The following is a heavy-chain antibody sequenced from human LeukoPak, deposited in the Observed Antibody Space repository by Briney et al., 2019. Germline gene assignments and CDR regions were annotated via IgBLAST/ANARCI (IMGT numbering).Heavy chain of an antibody. J-gene: IGHJ4*02. D-gene: IGHD5-18*01. CDR3: ARRRIQFDY. CDR1: GFTFSSYS. V-gene: IGHV3-48*04. Sequence: PGGSLRLSCADSGFTFSSYSINWVHQAPGKGLEWVSYISSRSSTIYYADSVEGRFTISRDNAKNPLYLQMNSLRAEDTAVYYCARRRIQFDYWGQGTLVTVSS. CDR2: ISSRSSTI.